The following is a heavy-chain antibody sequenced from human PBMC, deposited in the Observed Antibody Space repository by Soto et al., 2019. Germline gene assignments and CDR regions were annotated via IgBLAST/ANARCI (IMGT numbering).Heavy chain of an antibody. J-gene: IGHJ4*02. CDR1: GFTFSSYA. Sequence: SLRLSCAASGFTFSSYAMSWVRQAPGKGLEWVSAISGSGGSTYYADSVKGRFTIPRDNSKNTLYLQMNSLRAEDTAVYYCAKGLYSSGYFDYWGQGTLVTVSS. V-gene: IGHV3-23*01. D-gene: IGHD6-25*01. CDR3: AKGLYSSGYFDY. CDR2: ISGSGGST.